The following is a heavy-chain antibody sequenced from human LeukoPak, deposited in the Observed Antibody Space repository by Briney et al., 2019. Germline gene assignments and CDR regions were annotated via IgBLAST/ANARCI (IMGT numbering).Heavy chain of an antibody. CDR3: AKAITTVDQ. V-gene: IGHV3-7*01. CDR1: GFTFSSSW. J-gene: IGHJ4*02. Sequence: GGSLRLSCAASGFTFSSSWMSWVRQAPGKGLEWVASIKQDGSVKYYVDSVKGRFTISRDNAQNLLSLQMNSLRAEDSAVYYCAKAITTVDQWGQGTLVTVSS. D-gene: IGHD3-22*01. CDR2: IKQDGSVK.